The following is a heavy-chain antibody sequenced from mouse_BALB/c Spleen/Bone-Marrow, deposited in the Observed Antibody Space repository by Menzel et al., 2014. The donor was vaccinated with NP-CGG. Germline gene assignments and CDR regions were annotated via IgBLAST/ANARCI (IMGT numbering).Heavy chain of an antibody. CDR3: TRLRQLGLRTIDY. CDR1: GYTFIDYE. Sequence: VQLVESGAELVRPGASVKLSCKALGYTFIDYEIHWVKQTPVHGLEWIGAIHPGSGGTAYNQKFKGKATLTADKYSSTVYMELSSLTSEDPVVYYCTRLRQLGLRTIDYWGQGTTLTVSS. CDR2: IHPGSGGT. J-gene: IGHJ2*01. V-gene: IGHV1-15*01. D-gene: IGHD3-2*01.